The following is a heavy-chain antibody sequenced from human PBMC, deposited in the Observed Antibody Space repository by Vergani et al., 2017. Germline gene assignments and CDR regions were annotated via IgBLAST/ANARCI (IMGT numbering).Heavy chain of an antibody. CDR3: ASLSGVXDYVWGSYRYYFDY. CDR2: IYYSGST. V-gene: IGHV4-39*01. D-gene: IGHD3-16*02. J-gene: IGHJ4*02. Sequence: QLHLQESGPGLVKPSETLSLTCTVSGGSITSSSYYWGWIRQPPGKGLEWIGSIYYSGSTYYNPSLKSRVTISVDTSKNQFSLKLSSVTAADTAVYYCASLSGVXDYVWGSYRYYFDYWGQGTLVTVSS. CDR1: GGSITSSSYY.